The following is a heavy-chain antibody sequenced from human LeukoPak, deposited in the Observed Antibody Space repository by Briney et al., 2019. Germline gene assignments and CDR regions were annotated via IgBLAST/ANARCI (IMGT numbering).Heavy chain of an antibody. CDR3: ARIVLSGFDY. Sequence: GGSLRLSCAASGFTFSSYAMNWVRQAPGQGLEWMGWINTSTGNPTYAQGFTGRFVFSLDTSVSTAYLQISSLKAEDTAVYYCARIVLSGFDYWGQGTLVTVSS. V-gene: IGHV7-4-1*02. CDR2: INTSTGNP. D-gene: IGHD3-9*01. CDR1: GFTFSSYA. J-gene: IGHJ4*02.